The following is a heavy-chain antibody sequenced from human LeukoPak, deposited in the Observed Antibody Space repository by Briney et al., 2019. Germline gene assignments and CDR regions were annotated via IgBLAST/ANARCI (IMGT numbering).Heavy chain of an antibody. J-gene: IGHJ3*02. Sequence: GESLKISCQASGFSFTTYWIAWVRQMPGKGLEWMGIIYPEDSETRYNPSFQGQVTISADRSISTAYLQWSSLKASDTAMYYCARPRIVGATGAAFDIWGQGTMVTVSS. CDR1: GFSFTTYW. CDR3: ARPRIVGATGAAFDI. CDR2: IYPEDSET. V-gene: IGHV5-51*01. D-gene: IGHD1-26*01.